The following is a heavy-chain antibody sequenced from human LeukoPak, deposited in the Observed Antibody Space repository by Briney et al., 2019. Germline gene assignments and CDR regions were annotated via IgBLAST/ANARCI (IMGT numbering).Heavy chain of an antibody. V-gene: IGHV3-48*03. J-gene: IGHJ4*02. D-gene: IGHD3-10*01. CDR3: ARGSGVLVDPFDY. CDR2: ISSSGSTI. CDR1: GFTFSSYE. Sequence: QPGRSLRLPCAASGFTFSSYEMNWVRQAPGKGLEWVSYISSSGSTIYYADSVKGRFTISRDNAKNSLYLQMNSLRAEDTAVYYCARGSGVLVDPFDYWGQGTLVTVSS.